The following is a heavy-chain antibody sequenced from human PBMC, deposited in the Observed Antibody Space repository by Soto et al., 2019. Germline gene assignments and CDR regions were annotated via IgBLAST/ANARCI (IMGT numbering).Heavy chain of an antibody. D-gene: IGHD3-10*01. CDR3: ARTRMLYPYYYGSGSYYFDY. Sequence: SETLSLTCAVYGGSFSGYYWSWIRQPPGKGLEWIGEINHSGSTNYNPSLKSRVTISVDTSKNQFSLKLSSVTAADTAVYYCARTRMLYPYYYGSGSYYFDYWGQGTLVTV. CDR2: INHSGST. V-gene: IGHV4-34*01. J-gene: IGHJ4*02. CDR1: GGSFSGYY.